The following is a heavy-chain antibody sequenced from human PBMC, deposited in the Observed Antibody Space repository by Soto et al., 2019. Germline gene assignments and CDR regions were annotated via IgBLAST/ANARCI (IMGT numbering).Heavy chain of an antibody. CDR1: GFTFNNYA. CDR2: ISGSGDKT. V-gene: IGHV3-23*01. Sequence: EVQLLESGGGLVQPGGSLTLSCAASGFTFNNYAMNWVRQAPGKGLEWVSAISGSGDKTYYAASVKGRSTISRDISKNVVSLQMNSLRADDTAVYYCAKVAERFRYYFDYWGQGTLVTVSS. CDR3: AKVAERFRYYFDY. J-gene: IGHJ4*02. D-gene: IGHD6-19*01.